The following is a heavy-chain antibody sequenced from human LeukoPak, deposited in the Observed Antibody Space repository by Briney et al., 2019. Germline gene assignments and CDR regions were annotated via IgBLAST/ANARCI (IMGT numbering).Heavy chain of an antibody. CDR3: ARGDDIVVVVAAMDV. CDR2: IIPILGTA. CDR1: GGTFSSYA. D-gene: IGHD2-15*01. J-gene: IGHJ4*02. V-gene: IGHV1-69*04. Sequence: ASVKVSCKASGGTFSSYAISWVRQAPGQGLEWMGRIIPILGTANYAQNFQSRVTITADKSTSTAYMELSSLRSEDTAVYYCARGDDIVVVVAAMDVWGQGTLVTVSS.